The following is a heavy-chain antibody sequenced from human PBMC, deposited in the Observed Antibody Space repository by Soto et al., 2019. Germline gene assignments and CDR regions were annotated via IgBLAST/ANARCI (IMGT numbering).Heavy chain of an antibody. Sequence: LRLSCAASGFTFSSYAMNWVRQAPGKGLEWVSGISASGGSTYYADSVKGRFTISRDNSKNTLYLQMNSLRAEDTAVYYCAKVRYSGYDWSGYYYYSMDVWGQGTTVTVSS. CDR1: GFTFSSYA. J-gene: IGHJ6*02. CDR2: ISASGGST. D-gene: IGHD5-12*01. V-gene: IGHV3-23*01. CDR3: AKVRYSGYDWSGYYYYSMDV.